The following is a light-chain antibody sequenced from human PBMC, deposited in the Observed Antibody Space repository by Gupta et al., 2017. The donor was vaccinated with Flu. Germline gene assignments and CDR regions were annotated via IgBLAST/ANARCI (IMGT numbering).Light chain of an antibody. Sequence: DIQMTQSPSSLSASVGDRVTITCQASQDIRNYLNWYQQKPGKAPKLLIYDASNLETGVPSRFSGSGSGTHFSFTISSLQPEDIAAYSCQQEDSLSITFGQGTRLEIK. J-gene: IGKJ5*01. V-gene: IGKV1-33*01. CDR1: QDIRNY. CDR3: QQEDSLSIT. CDR2: DAS.